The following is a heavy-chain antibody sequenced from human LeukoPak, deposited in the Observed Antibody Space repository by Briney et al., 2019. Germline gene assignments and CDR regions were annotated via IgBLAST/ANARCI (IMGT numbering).Heavy chain of an antibody. D-gene: IGHD6-13*01. V-gene: IGHV4-4*02. CDR1: GDSISSTNW. Sequence: SETLSLTCGVSGDSISSTNWWNWVRQPPGKGLEWIGEIYHSGSTNYSPSLKSRVTISVDTSKNQFSLKLNSVTAADTAVYYCARPIDPGIAAAGAGYWGQGTLVTVSS. CDR2: IYHSGST. J-gene: IGHJ4*02. CDR3: ARPIDPGIAAAGAGY.